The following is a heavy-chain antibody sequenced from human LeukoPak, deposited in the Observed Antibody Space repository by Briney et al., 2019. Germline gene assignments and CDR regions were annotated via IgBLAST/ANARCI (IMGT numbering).Heavy chain of an antibody. D-gene: IGHD3-22*01. CDR1: GGTFSSYA. CDR3: ARDPPDYDSSGRHFDY. Sequence: ASVKVSCKASGGTFSSYAIGWVRQAPGQGLEWMGGIIPIFGTANYAQKFQGRVTMTRDTSTSTVYMELSSLRSEDTAVYYCARDPPDYDSSGRHFDYWGQGTLVTVSS. CDR2: IIPIFGTA. J-gene: IGHJ4*02. V-gene: IGHV1-69*05.